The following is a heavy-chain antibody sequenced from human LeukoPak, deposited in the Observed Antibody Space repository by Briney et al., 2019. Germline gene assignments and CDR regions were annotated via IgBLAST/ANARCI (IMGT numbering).Heavy chain of an antibody. J-gene: IGHJ4*02. D-gene: IGHD1-26*01. CDR1: GFTFSSYA. Sequence: GGSLRLSCAASGFTFSSYAMHWVRQAPGKGLEYVSAISSNGGSTYYANSVKGRFTISRDNSKNTLYLQMNSLRAEDTAVYYCARFINAYSGRGDYWGQGTLVTVSS. CDR2: ISSNGGST. V-gene: IGHV3-64*01. CDR3: ARFINAYSGRGDY.